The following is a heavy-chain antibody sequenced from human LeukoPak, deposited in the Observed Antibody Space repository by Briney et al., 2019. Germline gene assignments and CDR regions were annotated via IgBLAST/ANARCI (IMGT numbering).Heavy chain of an antibody. V-gene: IGHV4-39*07. D-gene: IGHD2-2*01. Sequence: SETLSLTCTVSGGSIRSSTDYWGWIRQPPGKELEWIGSIYYSGSTYYNPSLKSRVTISVDTSKNQFSVKLSSVTAADTAVYYCAREPPYCSSTSCRPFHYYMDVWGKGTTVTVSS. CDR1: GGSIRSSTDY. J-gene: IGHJ6*03. CDR3: AREPPYCSSTSCRPFHYYMDV. CDR2: IYYSGST.